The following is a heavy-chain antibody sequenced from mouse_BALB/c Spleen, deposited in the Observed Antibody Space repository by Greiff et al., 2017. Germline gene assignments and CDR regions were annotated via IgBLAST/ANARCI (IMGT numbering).Heavy chain of an antibody. CDR1: GFTFSSYT. V-gene: IGHV5-6-4*01. CDR2: ISSGGSYT. J-gene: IGHJ4*01. Sequence: EVQGVESGGGLVKPGGSLKLSCAASGFTFSSYTMSWVRQTPEKRLEWVATISSGGSYTYYPDSVKGRFTISRDNAKNTLYLQMSSLKSEDTAMYYCTRDGEYVDAMDYWGQGTSVTVSS. CDR3: TRDGEYVDAMDY. D-gene: IGHD5-1*01.